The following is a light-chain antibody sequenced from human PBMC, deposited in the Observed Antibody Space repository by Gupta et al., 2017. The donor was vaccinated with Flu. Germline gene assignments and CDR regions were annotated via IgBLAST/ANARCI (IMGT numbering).Light chain of an antibody. CDR1: QGVSSY. CDR2: DAS. Sequence: EIVLTQSPATLSLSPGERATLCCRASQGVSSYLAWYQQKPGQAPRLLIYDASNSPPGIPARLSASSSFTAYTLSIISLEPADFAVYYCHQRSNCPPWTFGQGTKVDI. CDR3: HQRSNCPPWT. J-gene: IGKJ1*01. V-gene: IGKV3-11*01.